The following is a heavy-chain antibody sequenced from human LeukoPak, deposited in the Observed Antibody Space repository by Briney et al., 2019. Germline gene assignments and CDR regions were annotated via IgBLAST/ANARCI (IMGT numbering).Heavy chain of an antibody. Sequence: SETLSLTCAVYGGPFSGYYWSWIRQPPGKGLEWIGEINHSGSTNYNPSLKSRVTISVDTSKNQFSLKLSSVTAADTAVYYCARGRQRITMVRGVMKYFDYWGQGTLVTVSS. CDR3: ARGRQRITMVRGVMKYFDY. CDR1: GGPFSGYY. J-gene: IGHJ4*02. D-gene: IGHD3-10*01. V-gene: IGHV4-34*01. CDR2: INHSGST.